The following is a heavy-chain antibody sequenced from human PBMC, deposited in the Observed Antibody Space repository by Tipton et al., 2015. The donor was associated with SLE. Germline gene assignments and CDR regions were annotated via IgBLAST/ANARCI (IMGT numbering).Heavy chain of an antibody. D-gene: IGHD2-15*01. CDR1: GYSISSGYY. CDR3: ARTVVVVPAAHWYFDL. V-gene: IGHV4-38-2*02. CDR2: IYHDGTT. Sequence: LRLSCTVSGYSISSGYYWGWIRQPPGRGLEWIGYIYHDGTTNYNPSLKSRVTISVDTSKNQFSLKLNSVTAADTAVYYCARTVVVVPAAHWYFDLWGRGTLVTVSS. J-gene: IGHJ2*01.